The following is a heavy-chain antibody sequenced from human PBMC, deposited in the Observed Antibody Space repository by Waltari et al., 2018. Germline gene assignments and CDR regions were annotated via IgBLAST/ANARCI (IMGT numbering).Heavy chain of an antibody. CDR2: IYTSGRT. V-gene: IGHV4-4*07. CDR3: AGSSNFGIYRLDV. J-gene: IGHJ6*02. D-gene: IGHD3-3*01. Sequence: QVQLQESGPGLVKPSETLSLICIVSGGSISSYYWNWIRQPAGKGLEWIGRIYTSGRTSSNPSLKSRVTMSVDTSKNHVSLRLSSVTAADTAVYYCAGSSNFGIYRLDVWGQGTTVIVSS. CDR1: GGSISSYY.